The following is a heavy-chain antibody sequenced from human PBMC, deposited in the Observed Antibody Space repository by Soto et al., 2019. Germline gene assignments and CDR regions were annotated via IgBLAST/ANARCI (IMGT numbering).Heavy chain of an antibody. J-gene: IGHJ6*02. CDR3: AKDLRSGSIAARLRATPVQYGMDV. CDR2: ISGSGGST. CDR1: GFTFSSYA. D-gene: IGHD6-6*01. V-gene: IGHV3-23*01. Sequence: EVQLLESGGGLVQPGGSLRLSCAASGFTFSSYAMSWVRQAPGKGLEWVSAISGSGGSTYYADSVKGRFTISRDNSKNTLYLQMNSLRAEDTAVYYCAKDLRSGSIAARLRATPVQYGMDVWGQGTTVTVSS.